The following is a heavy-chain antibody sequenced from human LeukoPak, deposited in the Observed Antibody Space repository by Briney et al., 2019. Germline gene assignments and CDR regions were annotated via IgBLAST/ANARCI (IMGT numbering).Heavy chain of an antibody. CDR3: ARDHYDSSGYYGMDV. D-gene: IGHD3-22*01. CDR1: GFTFSGFW. CDR2: INSDGSEG. J-gene: IGHJ6*02. Sequence: GGSLRLSCAVSGFTFSGFWMSWSRQAPGKGLEWVASINSDGSEGYYADVVKGRFTISRDNAKNSLYLQMNSLRAEDTAVYYCARDHYDSSGYYGMDVWGQGTTVTVSS. V-gene: IGHV3-7*01.